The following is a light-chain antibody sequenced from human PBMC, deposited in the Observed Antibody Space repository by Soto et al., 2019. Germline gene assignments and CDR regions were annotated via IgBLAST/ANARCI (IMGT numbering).Light chain of an antibody. CDR3: QQYDVWPPLT. CDR2: GAS. J-gene: IGKJ4*01. Sequence: ETVMTQSPATLSVSPGERAILSCRASQSVRSNVAWYQQTPGQAPRLLIYGASTRAIGVPARFSGSGSGTEFTLTISSLQFEDFAVYYCQQYDVWPPLTFGRGTKVEIK. CDR1: QSVRSN. V-gene: IGKV3-15*01.